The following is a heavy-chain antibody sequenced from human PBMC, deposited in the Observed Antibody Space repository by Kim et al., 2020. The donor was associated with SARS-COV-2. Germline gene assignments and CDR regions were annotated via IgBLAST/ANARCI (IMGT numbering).Heavy chain of an antibody. CDR2: IYYSGST. CDR3: ARAREWSWYFDL. J-gene: IGHJ2*01. D-gene: IGHD3-3*01. Sequence: SETLSLTFTVSGGSISSYYWSWIRQPPGKGLEWIGYIYYSGSTNYNPSLKSRVTISIDTSKNQFSLKLSSVTAADTAVYYCARAREWSWYFDLWGRGTLVTVSS. CDR1: GGSISSYY. V-gene: IGHV4-59*01.